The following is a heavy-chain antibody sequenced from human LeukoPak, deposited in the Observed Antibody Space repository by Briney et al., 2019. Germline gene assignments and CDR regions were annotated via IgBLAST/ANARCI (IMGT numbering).Heavy chain of an antibody. CDR1: GFTFSSYS. CDR2: ISSSSSYI. J-gene: IGHJ4*02. CDR3: ARRILVGAQGPFDS. V-gene: IGHV3-21*01. D-gene: IGHD1-26*01. Sequence: GGSLRLSCAASGFTFSSYSMNWVRQAPGKGLEWVSSISSSSSYIYYADSVRGRFTISRDNAKNSLFLQMNSLRGEDTAVYYCARRILVGAQGPFDSWGQGTLVTVSS.